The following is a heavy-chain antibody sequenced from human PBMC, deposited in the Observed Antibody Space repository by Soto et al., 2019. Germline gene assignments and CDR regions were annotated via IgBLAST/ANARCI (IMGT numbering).Heavy chain of an antibody. CDR3: AKDCGGSCYYPYYYYYMDV. J-gene: IGHJ6*03. D-gene: IGHD2-15*01. V-gene: IGHV3-23*01. CDR2: ISGSGGST. Sequence: GGSLRLSCAASGFTFSSYAMSWVRQAPGKGLEWVSAISGSGGSTYYADSVKGRFTISRDNSKNTLYLQMNSLRAEDTAVYYCAKDCGGSCYYPYYYYYMDVWGKGTTVTVSS. CDR1: GFTFSSYA.